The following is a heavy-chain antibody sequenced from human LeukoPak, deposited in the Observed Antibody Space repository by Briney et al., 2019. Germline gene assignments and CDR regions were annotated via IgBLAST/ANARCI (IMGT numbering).Heavy chain of an antibody. CDR1: GGTFSSYT. CDR3: ARVPGYCSSTSCSDWYFDL. Sequence: SVKVSCKASGGTFSSYTISWVRQAPGQGLEWMGRIIPILGIANYAQKFQGRVTITADKSTSTAYMVLSSLRSEDTAVYYCARVPGYCSSTSCSDWYFDLWGRGTLVTVSS. CDR2: IIPILGIA. J-gene: IGHJ2*01. V-gene: IGHV1-69*02. D-gene: IGHD2-2*01.